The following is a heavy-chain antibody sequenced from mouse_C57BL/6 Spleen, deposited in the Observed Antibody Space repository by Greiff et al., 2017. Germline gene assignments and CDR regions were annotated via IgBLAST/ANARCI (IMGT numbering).Heavy chain of an antibody. V-gene: IGHV1-55*01. CDR3: ARAGTAQATDYAMDY. D-gene: IGHD3-2*02. J-gene: IGHJ4*01. Sequence: QVHVKQPGAELVKPGASVKMSCKASGYTFTSYWITWVKQRPGQGLEWIGDIYPGSGSTNYNEKFKSKATLTVDTSSSTAYMQLSSLTSEDSAVYYCARAGTAQATDYAMDYWGQGTSVTVSS. CDR2: IYPGSGST. CDR1: GYTFTSYW.